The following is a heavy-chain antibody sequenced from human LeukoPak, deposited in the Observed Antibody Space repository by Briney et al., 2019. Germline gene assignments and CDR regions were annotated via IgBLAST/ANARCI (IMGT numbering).Heavy chain of an antibody. Sequence: PGGSLRLSCAASGFTLSSYSMNWVRQAPGKGLEWVSSISSSSSYIYYADSVKGRFTISRDNAKNSLYLQMNSLRAEDTAVYYCASNYDPLYYFDYWGREPWSPSPQ. D-gene: IGHD3-22*01. CDR2: ISSSSSYI. CDR3: ASNYDPLYYFDY. CDR1: GFTLSSYS. J-gene: IGHJ4*02. V-gene: IGHV3-21*01.